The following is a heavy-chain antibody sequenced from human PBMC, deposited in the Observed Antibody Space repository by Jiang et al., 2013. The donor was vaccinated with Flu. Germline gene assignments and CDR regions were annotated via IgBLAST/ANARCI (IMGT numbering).Heavy chain of an antibody. CDR3: ARGGSMATN. CDR1: GGSISSYY. V-gene: IGHV4-59*01. D-gene: IGHD2/OR15-2a*01. Sequence: GPGLVKPSETLSLTCTVSGGSISSYYWSWIRQPPGKGLEWIGYIYYSGSTNYNPSLKSRVTISVDTSKNQFSLKLSSVTAADTAVYYCARGGSMATNWGQGTLVTVSS. J-gene: IGHJ4*02. CDR2: IYYSGST.